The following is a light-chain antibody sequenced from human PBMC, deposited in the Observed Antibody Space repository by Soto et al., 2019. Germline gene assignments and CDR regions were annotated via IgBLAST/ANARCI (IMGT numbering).Light chain of an antibody. Sequence: MTQSPAALSVSPGERATLSCRASQSVSSSYLAWYQQKPGQAPSLLIYGASRRATGIPDRFSGGGSGTDFTLTISRLEPEDFGVYYCQQYHDSTLMFGQGTKVDIK. CDR2: GAS. V-gene: IGKV3-20*01. CDR1: QSVSSSY. J-gene: IGKJ1*01. CDR3: QQYHDSTLM.